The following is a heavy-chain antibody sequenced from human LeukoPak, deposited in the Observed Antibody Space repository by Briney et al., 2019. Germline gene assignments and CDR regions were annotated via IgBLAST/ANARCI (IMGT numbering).Heavy chain of an antibody. V-gene: IGHV4-30-2*01. CDR2: IYHSGST. D-gene: IGHD3-22*01. Sequence: SETLSLTCAVSGGSISSGGYSWSWIRQPPGKGLEWIGYIYHSGSTYYNPSLKSRVTISVDRAKNQFSLKVSSVTAADTAVYYCARGLYYYDSTSGMDVWGQGTTVTVSS. J-gene: IGHJ6*02. CDR3: ARGLYYYDSTSGMDV. CDR1: GGSISSGGYS.